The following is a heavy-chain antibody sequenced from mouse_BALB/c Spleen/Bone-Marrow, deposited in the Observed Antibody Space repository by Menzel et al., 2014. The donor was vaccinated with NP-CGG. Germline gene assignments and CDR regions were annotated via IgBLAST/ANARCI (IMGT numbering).Heavy chain of an antibody. CDR2: ILPGSGTA. Sequence: QVQLQQSGAELTKPGASVKISCKATGYTFSNYWIDWVKQRPGHGLEWIGEILPGSGTANYNEKFKGKATFTADTSSNTAHMQLSSLTSEDSALYYCARASVVPYYFDFWGQGTTLTVSS. CDR1: GYTFSNYW. CDR3: ARASVVPYYFDF. J-gene: IGHJ2*01. D-gene: IGHD1-1*01. V-gene: IGHV1-9*01.